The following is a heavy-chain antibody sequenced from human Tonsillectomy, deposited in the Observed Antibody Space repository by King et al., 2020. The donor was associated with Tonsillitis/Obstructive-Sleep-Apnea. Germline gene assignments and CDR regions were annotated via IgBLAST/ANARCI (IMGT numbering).Heavy chain of an antibody. V-gene: IGHV3-30*04. D-gene: IGHD2-2*01. CDR1: GFTFSSYA. J-gene: IGHJ3*02. Sequence: VQLVESGGGVVQPGRSLRLSCAASGFTFSSYAMHWVRQAPGKGLEWVAVISYDGSNKYYADSVKGRFTISRDNSKNTLYLQRNSLRAEDTAVYYCARVKRGRDCSSTSCNAFDIWGQGTMVTVSS. CDR3: ARVKRGRDCSSTSCNAFDI. CDR2: ISYDGSNK.